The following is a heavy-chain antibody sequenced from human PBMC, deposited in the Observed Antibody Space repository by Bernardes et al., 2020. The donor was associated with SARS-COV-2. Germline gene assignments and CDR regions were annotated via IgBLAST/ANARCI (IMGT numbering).Heavy chain of an antibody. CDR3: ARDTRPFYYHSGAPDLDNSDY. J-gene: IGHJ4*02. Sequence: GGSLRLSCAASGFTFSSYGMHWVRQAPGKGLEWVAVIWYYGSNTYYAASVKGRFIISSDNSKKTLLLQMNSLRAEDTALYYCARDTRPFYYHSGAPDLDNSDYWGQGALVTVAS. D-gene: IGHD3-22*01. CDR1: GFTFSSYG. CDR2: IWYYGSNT. V-gene: IGHV3-33*01.